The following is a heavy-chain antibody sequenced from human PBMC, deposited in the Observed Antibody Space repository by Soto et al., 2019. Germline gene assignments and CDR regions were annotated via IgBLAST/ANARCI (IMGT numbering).Heavy chain of an antibody. Sequence: GSGPTLVNPTQTLTLTCTFSGFSLSTSGMCVSWIRQPPGKALEWLALIDWDDDKYYSTSLKTRLTISKDTSKNQVVLTMTNMDPVDTATYSCARMRHGGQRRYNWFDPWGQGTLVTVSS. D-gene: IGHD4-17*01. CDR1: GFSLSTSGMC. CDR3: ARMRHGGQRRYNWFDP. CDR2: IDWDDDK. V-gene: IGHV2-70*01. J-gene: IGHJ5*02.